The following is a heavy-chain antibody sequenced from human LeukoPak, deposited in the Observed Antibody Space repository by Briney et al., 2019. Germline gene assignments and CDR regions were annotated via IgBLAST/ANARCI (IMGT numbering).Heavy chain of an antibody. CDR1: GFTFSSYA. J-gene: IGHJ4*02. Sequence: GGSLRLSCAASGFTFSSYAFNRVRQAPGKGLEWVSGITMSGDSTYYADSVKGRFTISRDNSKSTLYLQMTSLRAEDTALYYCARTPNRLYDFWGQGTLVTVSS. V-gene: IGHV3-23*01. CDR2: ITMSGDST. CDR3: ARTPNRLYDF.